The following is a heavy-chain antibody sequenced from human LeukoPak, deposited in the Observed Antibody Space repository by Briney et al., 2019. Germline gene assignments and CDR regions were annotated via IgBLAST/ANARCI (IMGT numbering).Heavy chain of an antibody. J-gene: IGHJ4*02. CDR3: AKERYSNGYYTSAY. V-gene: IGHV1-2*02. Sequence: GASVKVSCKASGYTFTGYYMNWVRQAPGQGLEWMGGINPNSGGTNFAQRFQGRVTMTRDTSISTAYMELSRLTSDDTAVYYCAKERYSNGYYTSAYWGQGTLVTVSS. D-gene: IGHD6-19*01. CDR1: GYTFTGYY. CDR2: INPNSGGT.